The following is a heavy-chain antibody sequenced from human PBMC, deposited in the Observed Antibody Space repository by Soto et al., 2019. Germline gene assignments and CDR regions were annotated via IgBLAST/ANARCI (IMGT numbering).Heavy chain of an antibody. CDR2: IYYSGST. V-gene: IGHV4-59*08. Sequence: PSETLSLTCTVSGGSISSYYWSWIRQPPGKGLEWIGYIYYSGSTNYNPSLKSRVTISVDTSKNQFSLKLSSVTAADTAVYYCARLRYFDWLFLDYWGQGTLVTVSS. CDR1: GGSISSYY. CDR3: ARLRYFDWLFLDY. J-gene: IGHJ4*02. D-gene: IGHD3-9*01.